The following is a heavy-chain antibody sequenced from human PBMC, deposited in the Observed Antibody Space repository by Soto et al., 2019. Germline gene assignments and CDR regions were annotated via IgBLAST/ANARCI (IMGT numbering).Heavy chain of an antibody. CDR3: ARDRRSSGWANWFDP. Sequence: PGGSLRLSCAASGFTFSSYSMNWVRQAPGKGLEWVSYISSSSSTIYYADSVKGRFTISRDNAKNSLYLQMNSLRAEDTAVYYCARDRRSSGWANWFDPWGQGTLVTVSS. J-gene: IGHJ5*02. CDR2: ISSSSSTI. D-gene: IGHD6-19*01. V-gene: IGHV3-48*01. CDR1: GFTFSSYS.